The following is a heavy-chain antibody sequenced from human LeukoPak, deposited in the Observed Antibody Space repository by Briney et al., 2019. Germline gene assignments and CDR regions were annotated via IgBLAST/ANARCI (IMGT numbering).Heavy chain of an antibody. J-gene: IGHJ3*02. CDR3: AKADSSGWYGGAFDI. V-gene: IGHV3-9*03. Sequence: GRSLRLSCAASGFTFDDYAMHWVRQAPGKGLEWASGISWNSGSIGYADSVKGRFTISRDNAKNSLYLQMNSLRAEDMALYYCAKADSSGWYGGAFDIWGQGTMVTVSS. D-gene: IGHD6-19*01. CDR1: GFTFDDYA. CDR2: ISWNSGSI.